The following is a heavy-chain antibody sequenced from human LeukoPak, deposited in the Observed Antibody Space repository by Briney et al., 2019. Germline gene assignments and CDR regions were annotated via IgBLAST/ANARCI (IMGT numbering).Heavy chain of an antibody. CDR2: ISFDESSE. CDR1: AFIFSGHW. Sequence: GGSLRLSCEGSAFIFSGHWMNWVRQAPGKGLEWVALISFDESSEYYADSVKGRFSISRDNSKNTLYLQMNNARVDDTAVYYCAKEVGYGSPYFDYWGQGTLVTVSS. CDR3: AKEVGYGSPYFDY. D-gene: IGHD5-12*01. V-gene: IGHV3-30*18. J-gene: IGHJ4*02.